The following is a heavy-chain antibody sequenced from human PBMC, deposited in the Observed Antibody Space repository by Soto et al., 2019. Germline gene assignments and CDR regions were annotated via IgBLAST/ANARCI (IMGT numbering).Heavy chain of an antibody. D-gene: IGHD3-16*01. J-gene: IGHJ6*02. V-gene: IGHV3-23*01. CDR3: AKGGFWVHYGMDV. CDR2: ISGPGSIT. CDR1: GSSFSSNA. Sequence: EVQLLESGGGLVQPGGSLRLSFEASGSSFSSNAMNWVPQAPGKGLEWVSSISGPGSITYYADSVKGRFTISRDNSKDTLYMQMNSLRVEDTAVYYCAKGGFWVHYGMDVWGQGTTVTVSS.